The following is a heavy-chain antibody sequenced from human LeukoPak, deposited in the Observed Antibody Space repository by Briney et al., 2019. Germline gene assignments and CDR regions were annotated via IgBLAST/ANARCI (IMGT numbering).Heavy chain of an antibody. CDR2: ISYDGSNK. V-gene: IGHV3-30*18. J-gene: IGHJ4*02. CDR1: GFTFSSYG. D-gene: IGHD5-24*01. Sequence: GGPLRLSCAASGFTFSSYGMHWVRQAPGKGLEWVAVISYDGSNKYYADSVKGRFTISRDNSRNTAYLQMSSLRSDDTAIYYCAKTLDGFWPQFDFWGQGTLLTVSS. CDR3: AKTLDGFWPQFDF.